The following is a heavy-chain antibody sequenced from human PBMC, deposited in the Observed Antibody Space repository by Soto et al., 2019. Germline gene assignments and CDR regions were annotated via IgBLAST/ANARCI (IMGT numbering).Heavy chain of an antibody. D-gene: IGHD3-22*01. J-gene: IGHJ5*02. V-gene: IGHV1-69*01. CDR2: IIPIFGTA. CDR1: GGTFSNYA. CDR3: ARDHHYYDSSGYYHNWFDP. Sequence: SVKVTCSASGGTFSNYAISWVRQAPGQGLEWMGGIIPIFGTANYAQKFQGRVTITADESTSTAYMELSSLRSEDTAVYYCARDHHYYDSSGYYHNWFDPWGQGTLVTVSS.